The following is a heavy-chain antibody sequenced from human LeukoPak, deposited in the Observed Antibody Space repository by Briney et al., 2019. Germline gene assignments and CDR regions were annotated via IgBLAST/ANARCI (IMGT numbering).Heavy chain of an antibody. Sequence: SETLSLTCTVSGGSISSGGYYWSWIRQHPGKGLEWIGYIYYSGSTYYNPSLKSRVTISVDTSKNQFSLKLSSVTAADTAVYYCARRGLWIQQYYFDYWGQGTLVTVSS. CDR2: IYYSGST. CDR3: ARRGLWIQQYYFDY. J-gene: IGHJ4*02. V-gene: IGHV4-31*03. CDR1: GGSISSGGYY. D-gene: IGHD5-18*01.